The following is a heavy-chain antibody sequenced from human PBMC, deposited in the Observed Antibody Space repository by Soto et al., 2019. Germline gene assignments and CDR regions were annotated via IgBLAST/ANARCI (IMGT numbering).Heavy chain of an antibody. CDR2: MNPNSGNT. CDR3: AREIRGGSGYYYYYYDLDV. V-gene: IGHV1-8*01. CDR1: GYTFTSYD. J-gene: IGHJ6*03. D-gene: IGHD2-15*01. Sequence: ALVKVSRKAAGYTFTSYDINCVRRATGQGLDWMGWMNPNSGNTGYAQKFQGRVTMTRNTSISTAYMELSSLRSEDTAVYYCAREIRGGSGYYYYYYDLDVWGKGITVTVSS.